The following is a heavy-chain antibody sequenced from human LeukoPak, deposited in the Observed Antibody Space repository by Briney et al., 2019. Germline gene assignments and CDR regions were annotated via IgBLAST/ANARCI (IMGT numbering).Heavy chain of an antibody. Sequence: WASVKVSCKASGYTFTSYAMHWVRQAPGQRLEWMGWINAGNGNTKYSQEFQGRVTITRDTSASTAYMELSSLRSEDTAVYYCARDGHYYYYYGMDVWGQGTTVTVSS. CDR2: INAGNGNT. CDR3: ARDGHYYYYYGMDV. J-gene: IGHJ6*02. CDR1: GYTFTSYA. V-gene: IGHV1-3*01.